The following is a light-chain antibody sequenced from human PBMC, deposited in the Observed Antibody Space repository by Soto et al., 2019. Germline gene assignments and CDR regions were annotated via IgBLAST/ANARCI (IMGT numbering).Light chain of an antibody. Sequence: VLTQSPGTLSLSPGERATLSCRASQNVNNNYLAWYQQKPGQAPRLLIRGASSRATGLPDRFSGSGSGTAFTLTISRLEAEDFAVYYCQQYGSSPGTFGQGTKLEIK. CDR1: QNVNNNY. J-gene: IGKJ2*01. V-gene: IGKV3-20*01. CDR2: GAS. CDR3: QQYGSSPGT.